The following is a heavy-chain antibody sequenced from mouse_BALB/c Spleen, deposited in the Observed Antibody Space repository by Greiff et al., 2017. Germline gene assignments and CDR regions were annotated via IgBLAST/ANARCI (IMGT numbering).Heavy chain of an antibody. CDR2: INPSTGYT. D-gene: IGHD2-4*01. Sequence: QVQLQQSGAELAKPGASVKMSCKASGYTFTSYWMHWVKQRPGQGLEWIGYINPSTGYTEYNQKFKDKATLTADKSSSTAYMQLSSLTSEDSAVYYCARDDYDDARGDWGQGTTLTVSS. CDR3: ARDDYDDARGD. V-gene: IGHV1-7*01. CDR1: GYTFTSYW. J-gene: IGHJ2*01.